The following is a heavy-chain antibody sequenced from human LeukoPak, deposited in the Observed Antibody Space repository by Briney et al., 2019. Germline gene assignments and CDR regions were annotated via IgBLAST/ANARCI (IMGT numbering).Heavy chain of an antibody. CDR1: GGSISSYY. CDR3: ATHGSWDYFDY. V-gene: IGHV4-59*08. Sequence: TSETLSLTCTVSGGSISSYYWSWIRQPPGKGLEWIGYIYYSGSTNYNPSLQSRVTISVDTSKNQFSLKLSSVTAADTAVYYCATHGSWDYFDYWGQGTLVTVSS. D-gene: IGHD6-13*01. CDR2: IYYSGST. J-gene: IGHJ4*02.